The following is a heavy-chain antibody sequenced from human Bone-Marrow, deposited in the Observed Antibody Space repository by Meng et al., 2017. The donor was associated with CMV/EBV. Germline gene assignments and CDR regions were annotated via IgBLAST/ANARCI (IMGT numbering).Heavy chain of an antibody. D-gene: IGHD2-2*01. CDR2: ISSSGTTI. CDR3: AKDLGVVVPAASNGMDV. J-gene: IGHJ6*02. V-gene: IGHV3-48*04. CDR1: GFTFNTYS. Sequence: LSLTCAASGFTFNTYSMNWVRQAPGKGPEWVSYISSSGTTIYYADSVKGRFTISRDNAKNSLYLQMNSLRAEDTALYYCAKDLGVVVPAASNGMDVWGQGTTVTVSS.